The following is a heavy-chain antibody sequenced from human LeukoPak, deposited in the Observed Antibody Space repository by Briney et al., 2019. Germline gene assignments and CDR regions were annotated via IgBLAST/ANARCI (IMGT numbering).Heavy chain of an antibody. V-gene: IGHV1-2*02. CDR3: ARSSRGIQLSSYYYYYMDV. CDR1: GYTFTGYY. D-gene: IGHD5-18*01. J-gene: IGHJ6*03. Sequence: GASVKVSCKASGYTFTGYYMHWVRQAPGQGLEWMGWINPNSGGTNYAQRFQGRVTMTRDTSISTAYMELSRLRSDDTAVYYCARSSRGIQLSSYYYYYMDVWGKGTTVTVSS. CDR2: INPNSGGT.